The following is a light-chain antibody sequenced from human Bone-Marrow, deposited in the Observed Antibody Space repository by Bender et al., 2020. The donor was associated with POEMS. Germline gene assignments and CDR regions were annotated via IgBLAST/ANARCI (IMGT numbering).Light chain of an antibody. Sequence: QSALTQPASVSGSPGQSITMSCTGTSSDIGSYNFVSWYQQHPGKAPRLMIYEGSKRPSVVSNRFSGSKSGNTASLAISGLQSEDEADYYCAVWDDSLNGWVFGGGTKLTVL. J-gene: IGLJ3*02. V-gene: IGLV2-14*02. CDR1: SSDIGSYNF. CDR2: EGS. CDR3: AVWDDSLNGWV.